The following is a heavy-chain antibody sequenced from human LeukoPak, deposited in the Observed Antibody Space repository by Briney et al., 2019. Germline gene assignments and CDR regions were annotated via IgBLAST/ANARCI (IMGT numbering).Heavy chain of an antibody. CDR2: IYHSGST. Sequence: PSETLSLTCAVSGYSISSGDYWGWIRQPPGQGLEWIGSIYHSGSTYYNPSLKSRVTISVDRSKNQFSLKLSSVTAADTAVYYCARRGYYYYYMDVWGKVTTVTVSS. D-gene: IGHD3-10*01. CDR1: GYSISSGDY. V-gene: IGHV4-38-2*01. J-gene: IGHJ6*03. CDR3: ARRGYYYYYMDV.